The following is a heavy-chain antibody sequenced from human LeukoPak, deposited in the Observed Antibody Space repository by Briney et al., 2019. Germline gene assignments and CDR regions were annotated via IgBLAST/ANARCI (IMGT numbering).Heavy chain of an antibody. CDR1: GYTLSELS. CDR2: FDVAETDT. J-gene: IGHJ4*02. D-gene: IGHD3-3*01. Sequence: ASVKVSCKVPGYTLSELSMHWVRQSPGKGPEWMGGFDVAETDTIYAQKFQGRVTMTEDTSTDTAYMELNSLSSEDTAVYYCSSSGVEEWQGLHFWGQGTLVTVSS. CDR3: SSSGVEEWQGLHF. V-gene: IGHV1-24*01.